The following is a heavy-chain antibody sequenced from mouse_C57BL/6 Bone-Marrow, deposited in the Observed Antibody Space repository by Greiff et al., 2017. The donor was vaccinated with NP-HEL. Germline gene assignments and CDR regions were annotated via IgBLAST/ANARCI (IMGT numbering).Heavy chain of an antibody. CDR1: EYEFPSHD. CDR2: INSDGGST. V-gene: IGHV5-2*01. Sequence: EVKVVESGGGLVQPGESLKLSCESNEYEFPSHDMSWVRKTPEKRLALVAAINSDGGSTYYPDTMERRFIISRDNTKKTLYLQRSSLRSEDTALYYCARGAYYYGSREGWYFDVWGTGTTVTVSS. CDR3: ARGAYYYGSREGWYFDV. J-gene: IGHJ1*03. D-gene: IGHD1-1*01.